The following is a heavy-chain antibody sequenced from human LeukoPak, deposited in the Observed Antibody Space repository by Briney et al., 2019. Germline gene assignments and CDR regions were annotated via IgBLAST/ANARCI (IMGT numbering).Heavy chain of an antibody. CDR2: IKSEGSST. V-gene: IGHV3-74*01. CDR3: ARVSGYRTLSFGY. D-gene: IGHD6-25*01. J-gene: IGHJ4*02. Sequence: PAGSLRLSCAASGFTFSSYWMHWVRQAPGKGLVWVSRIKSEGSSTSYADSVKGRFTISRDNAKNTLYLQMNSLRAEDTAVYYCARVSGYRTLSFGYWGQGTLVTVSS. CDR1: GFTFSSYW.